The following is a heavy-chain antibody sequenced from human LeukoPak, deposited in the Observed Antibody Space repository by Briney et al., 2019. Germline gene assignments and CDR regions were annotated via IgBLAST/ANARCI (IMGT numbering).Heavy chain of an antibody. V-gene: IGHV3-7*01. D-gene: IGHD3-3*01. Sequence: GGSLRLSCAASGFTFSSYWMSWVRQAPGKGLEWVANIRQDGSEKYYVDSVKGRFTISRDNAKNSLYLQMNSLRAEDTAVHYCARGPDVLRFLEWLCAFDYWGQGTLVTVSS. CDR1: GFTFSSYW. CDR2: IRQDGSEK. J-gene: IGHJ4*02. CDR3: ARGPDVLRFLEWLCAFDY.